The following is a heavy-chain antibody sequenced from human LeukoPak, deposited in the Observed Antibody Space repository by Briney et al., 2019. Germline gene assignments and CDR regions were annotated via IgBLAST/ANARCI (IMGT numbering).Heavy chain of an antibody. CDR2: ISSSSSYI. Sequence: GGSLRLSCAASGFTFSSYSMNWVRQAPGKGLEWVSSISSSSSYIYYADSVEGRFTISRDNAKNSLYLQMNSLRAEDTAVYYCARADAYCGGDCYPYYFDYWGQGTRVTVSS. CDR3: ARADAYCGGDCYPYYFDY. CDR1: GFTFSSYS. V-gene: IGHV3-21*01. D-gene: IGHD2-21*02. J-gene: IGHJ4*02.